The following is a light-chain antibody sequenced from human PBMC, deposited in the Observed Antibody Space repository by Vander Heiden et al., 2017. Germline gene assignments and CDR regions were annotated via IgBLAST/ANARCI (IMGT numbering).Light chain of an antibody. V-gene: IGKV1-5*03. CDR3: QQYNNYSPT. J-gene: IGKJ1*01. CDR1: QTISSW. Sequence: DIQMTQSPSTLSASVGDRVTVTCRASQTISSWLAWYQQKPGKAPKLLIHKASSLESGVPSRFSGSGSGTEFTLTISSLQPDDFATYYCQQYNNYSPTFGQGTKVEIK. CDR2: KAS.